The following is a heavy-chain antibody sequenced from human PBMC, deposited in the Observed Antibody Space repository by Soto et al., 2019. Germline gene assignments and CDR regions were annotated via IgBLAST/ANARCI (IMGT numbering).Heavy chain of an antibody. CDR3: ARGPVVVTAIHYYYYYGMDV. J-gene: IGHJ6*02. D-gene: IGHD2-21*02. V-gene: IGHV3-48*03. Sequence: GGSLRLSCAASGFTLSSYEMNWVRQSPGKGLEWVSYISSSGSTIYYADSVKGRFTISRDNAKNSLYLQMNSLRAEDTAVYYCARGPVVVTAIHYYYYYGMDVWGQGTTVTVSS. CDR2: ISSSGSTI. CDR1: GFTLSSYE.